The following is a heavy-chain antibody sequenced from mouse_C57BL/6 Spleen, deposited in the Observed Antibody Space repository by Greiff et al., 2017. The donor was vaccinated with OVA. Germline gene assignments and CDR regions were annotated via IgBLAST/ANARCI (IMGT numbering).Heavy chain of an antibody. V-gene: IGHV1-53*01. CDR3: ARGYDYDGYFDY. CDR2: INPSNGGT. CDR1: GYTFTSYW. D-gene: IGHD2-4*01. J-gene: IGHJ2*01. Sequence: VQLQQSGTELVKPGASVKLSCKASGYTFTSYWMHWVKQRPGQGLEWIGNINPSNGGTNYNEKFKSKATLTVDKSSSTAYMELRSLTSEDSAVYYCARGYDYDGYFDYWGQGTTLTVSS.